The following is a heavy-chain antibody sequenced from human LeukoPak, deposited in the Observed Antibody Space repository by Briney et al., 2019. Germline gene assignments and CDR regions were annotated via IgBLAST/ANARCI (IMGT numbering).Heavy chain of an antibody. CDR1: GSTLSDYY. J-gene: IGHJ4*02. Sequence: GGSLRLSCAASGSTLSDYYMSWIRQAPGKGLEWVSYSSSSGSTIYYADSVKGRFAISRDNAKNSLYLQMNSLRAEDTAVYYCARRRDFIDYWGQGTLVTVSS. V-gene: IGHV3-11*01. CDR3: ARRRDFIDY. CDR2: SSSSGSTI. D-gene: IGHD3/OR15-3a*01.